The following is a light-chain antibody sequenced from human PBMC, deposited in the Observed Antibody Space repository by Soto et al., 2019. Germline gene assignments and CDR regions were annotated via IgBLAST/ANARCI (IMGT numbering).Light chain of an antibody. Sequence: DIVLTQYPGTLSLSPGDRGTLSCRASQSVSSTYLGWYQQKPGQAPRLLIYGISKRATDIPDRFSGSGSGTEFTLTISSLQPEDFATYYCQQHGQWPITFGQGTRLEIK. CDR2: GIS. CDR1: QSVSSTY. J-gene: IGKJ5*01. V-gene: IGKV3-20*01. CDR3: QQHGQWPIT.